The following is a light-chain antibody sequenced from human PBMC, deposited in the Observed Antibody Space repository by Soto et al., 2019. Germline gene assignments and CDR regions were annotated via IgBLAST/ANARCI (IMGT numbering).Light chain of an antibody. CDR2: DAS. Sequence: EIVLTQSPATLSLSPGERATLSCRASQSVGTYLAWYQQKPGQAPRLLIYDASIRATGIPVRFSGSGSGTDFTLTISSLEPEDFAVYYCQQRTNWPPLTFGGGTKVEIK. CDR3: QQRTNWPPLT. V-gene: IGKV3-11*01. J-gene: IGKJ4*01. CDR1: QSVGTY.